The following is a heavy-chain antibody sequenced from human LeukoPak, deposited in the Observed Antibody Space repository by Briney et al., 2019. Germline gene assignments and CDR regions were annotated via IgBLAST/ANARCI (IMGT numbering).Heavy chain of an antibody. Sequence: ASVKVSCKASGYTFTGYYMHWVRQAPGQGLEWMGWINPNSGGTNYAQKFQGRVTMTRDTSISTAYMELSRLRSDDTAVYYCAREWGPYVGPTKIDAFDIWGQGTMVTVSS. D-gene: IGHD1-1*01. CDR2: INPNSGGT. J-gene: IGHJ3*02. CDR3: AREWGPYVGPTKIDAFDI. V-gene: IGHV1-2*02. CDR1: GYTFTGYY.